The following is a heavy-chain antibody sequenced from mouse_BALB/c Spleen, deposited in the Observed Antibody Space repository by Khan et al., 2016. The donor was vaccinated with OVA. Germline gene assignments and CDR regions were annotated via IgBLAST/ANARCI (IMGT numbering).Heavy chain of an antibody. J-gene: IGHJ2*01. V-gene: IGHV5-6-5*01. CDR1: GFTFSSYA. CDR3: AREAYRYDEYYFDY. CDR2: ISSGGST. D-gene: IGHD2-14*01. Sequence: DVMLVESGGGSVKPGGSLKLSCAVSGFTFSSYAMSWVRQTPEKRLEWVASISSGGSTYYPDSVKGRFTISRDNARNLLYLQMSSLGAEAMAIYYCAREAYRYDEYYFDYWGQGTTLTVSS.